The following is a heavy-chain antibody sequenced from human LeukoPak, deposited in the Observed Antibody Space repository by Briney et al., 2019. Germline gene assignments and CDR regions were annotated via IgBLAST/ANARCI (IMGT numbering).Heavy chain of an antibody. CDR3: AKALTPPYSSSWYFDY. Sequence: GGSLRLSCAASGFTFDDYAMHWVRQAPGKGLEWVSGISWNSGSIGYADSVKSRFTISRDNAKNSLYLQMNSLRAEDTALYYCAKALTPPYSSSWYFDYWGQGTLVTVSS. CDR1: GFTFDDYA. V-gene: IGHV3-9*01. J-gene: IGHJ4*02. D-gene: IGHD6-13*01. CDR2: ISWNSGSI.